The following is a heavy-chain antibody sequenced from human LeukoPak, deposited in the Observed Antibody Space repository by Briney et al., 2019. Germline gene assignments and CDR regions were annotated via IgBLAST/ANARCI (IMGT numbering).Heavy chain of an antibody. D-gene: IGHD1-26*01. J-gene: IGHJ3*02. V-gene: IGHV3-23*01. Sequence: GASLRLSCAASGFTFSSYAMSWVRQAPGEGLEWVSAISGSGGSTYYADSVKGRFTISRDNSKNTLYLQMNSLRAEDTAVYYCAKDEYSGSYNAFDIWGQGTMITVSS. CDR2: ISGSGGST. CDR3: AKDEYSGSYNAFDI. CDR1: GFTFSSYA.